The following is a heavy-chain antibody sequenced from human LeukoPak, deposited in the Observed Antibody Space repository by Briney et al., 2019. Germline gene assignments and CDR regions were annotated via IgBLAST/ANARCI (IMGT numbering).Heavy chain of an antibody. Sequence: GGSLRLSCAASGFTFSSYGMRWVRQAPGKGLEWVSAISGSGGSTYYADSVKGRFTISRDNSKNTLYLQMNSLGAEDTAVYYCAKSEILTGYGRMDVWGKGTTVTVSS. CDR2: ISGSGGST. J-gene: IGHJ6*04. CDR1: GFTFSSYG. D-gene: IGHD3-9*01. CDR3: AKSEILTGYGRMDV. V-gene: IGHV3-23*01.